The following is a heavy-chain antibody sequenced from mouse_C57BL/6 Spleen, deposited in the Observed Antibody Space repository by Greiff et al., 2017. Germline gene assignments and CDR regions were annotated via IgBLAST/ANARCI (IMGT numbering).Heavy chain of an antibody. D-gene: IGHD1-1*01. CDR3: TMGITTVVADY. V-gene: IGHV1-15*01. J-gene: IGHJ2*01. CDR1: GYTFTDYE. Sequence: VQGVESGAELVRPGASVTLSCKASGYTFTDYEMHWVKQTPVHGLEWIGAIDPETGGTAYNQKFKGKAILTADKSSSTAYMELRSLTSEDSAVYYCTMGITTVVADYWGQGTTLTVSS. CDR2: IDPETGGT.